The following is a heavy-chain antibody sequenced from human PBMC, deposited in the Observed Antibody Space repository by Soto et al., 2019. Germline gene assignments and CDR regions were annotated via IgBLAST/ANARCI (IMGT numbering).Heavy chain of an antibody. CDR1: GFTFSSYS. Sequence: NPGGSLRLSCAASGFTFSSYSMNWVRQAPGKGLEWVSSISSSSSYIYYADSVKGRFTISRDNAKNSLYLQMNSLRAEDTAVYYCARAHHPMIVNWFDPWGQGTLVTVSS. CDR3: ARAHHPMIVNWFDP. D-gene: IGHD3-22*01. CDR2: ISSSSSYI. J-gene: IGHJ5*02. V-gene: IGHV3-21*01.